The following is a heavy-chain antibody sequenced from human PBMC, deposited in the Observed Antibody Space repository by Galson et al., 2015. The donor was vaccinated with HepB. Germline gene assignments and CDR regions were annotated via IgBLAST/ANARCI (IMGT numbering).Heavy chain of an antibody. Sequence: QSGAEVKKPGESLKIFCKGSGYSFTSYWIGWVRQMPGKGLEWMGIIYPGDSDTRYSPSFQGQVTISADKSISTAYLQWSSLKASDTAMYYCARRGSGYYIRTAFDYWGQGTLVTVSS. D-gene: IGHD3-22*01. CDR1: GYSFTSYW. CDR2: IYPGDSDT. V-gene: IGHV5-51*01. J-gene: IGHJ4*02. CDR3: ARRGSGYYIRTAFDY.